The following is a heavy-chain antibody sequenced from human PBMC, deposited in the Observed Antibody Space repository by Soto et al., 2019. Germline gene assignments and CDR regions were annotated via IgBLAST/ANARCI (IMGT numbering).Heavy chain of an antibody. CDR1: GFTFSSYA. Sequence: PGGSLRLSCAASGFTFSSYAMSWVRQAPGKGLEWVSAVSGSGGSTYYADSVKGRFTISRDNSKNTLYLQMNSLRAEDTAIYYCAGHYDFWSRAFDIWGQGTMVTVSS. D-gene: IGHD3-3*01. V-gene: IGHV3-23*01. J-gene: IGHJ3*02. CDR2: VSGSGGST. CDR3: AGHYDFWSRAFDI.